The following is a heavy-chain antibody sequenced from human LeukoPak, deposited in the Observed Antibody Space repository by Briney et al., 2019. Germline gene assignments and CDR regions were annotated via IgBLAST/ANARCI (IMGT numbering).Heavy chain of an antibody. Sequence: SVKVSCKASGGSFSSYGISWVRQAPGQGLEWMGGVLPIFGITNYAQRFQGRVTITADESRSTAYMELRGLTSDDTAVYYCARDLLPMTKAGVVNDWGQGSLVIVSA. D-gene: IGHD3-3*01. V-gene: IGHV1-69*13. CDR1: GGSFSSYG. CDR2: VLPIFGIT. J-gene: IGHJ4*02. CDR3: ARDLLPMTKAGVVND.